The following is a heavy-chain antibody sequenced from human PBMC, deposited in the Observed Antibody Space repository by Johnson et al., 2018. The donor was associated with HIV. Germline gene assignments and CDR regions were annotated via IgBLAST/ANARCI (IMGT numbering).Heavy chain of an antibody. CDR3: ARERYGSQAIDAFDI. D-gene: IGHD2-15*01. J-gene: IGHJ3*02. CDR1: GFTFSSYG. CDR2: IRYDGSTK. Sequence: QVQLLESGGGVVQPGGSLRLSCAASGFTFSSYGMHWVRQAPGKGLEWVAFIRYDGSTKHYVDSVKGRFTISRDNSKNMLYLQMNSLSADDTAMYYCARERYGSQAIDAFDIWGQGTLVTVSS. V-gene: IGHV3-30*02.